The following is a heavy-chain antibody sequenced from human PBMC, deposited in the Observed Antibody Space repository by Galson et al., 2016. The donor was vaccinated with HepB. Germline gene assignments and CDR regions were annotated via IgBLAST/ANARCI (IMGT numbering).Heavy chain of an antibody. CDR3: VREGSVDYVSTYYFDF. V-gene: IGHV4-31*03. J-gene: IGHJ4*02. CDR1: GDSITNRGYY. CDR2: IHNSGTT. D-gene: IGHD4-17*01. Sequence: TLSLTCTVSGDSITNRGYYWNWIRQHPGKGLEWIGYIHNSGTTYSNPSLKGRVTISVDTSQNQSSLKLTSVTAADTAVYYCVREGSVDYVSTYYFDFWGQGTLVTVSS.